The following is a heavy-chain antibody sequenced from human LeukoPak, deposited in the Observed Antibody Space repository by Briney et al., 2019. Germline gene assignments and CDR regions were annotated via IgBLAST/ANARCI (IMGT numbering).Heavy chain of an antibody. D-gene: IGHD6-13*01. CDR2: IYYSGST. CDR3: ASARTSSRSWFTFDY. V-gene: IGHV4-30-4*01. Sequence: SQTLSLTCTVSGDSISSGDYYWSWIRQPPGKGLEWIGYIYYSGSTYYNPSLKSRVTISVDTSKNQLSLKLSSVTAADTAVYYCASARTSSRSWFTFDYWGQGILVTVSS. CDR1: GDSISSGDYY. J-gene: IGHJ4*02.